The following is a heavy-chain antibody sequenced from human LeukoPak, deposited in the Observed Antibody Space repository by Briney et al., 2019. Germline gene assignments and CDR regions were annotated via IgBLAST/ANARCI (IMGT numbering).Heavy chain of an antibody. V-gene: IGHV3-7*01. J-gene: IGHJ4*02. D-gene: IGHD1-26*01. Sequence: GGSLRLSCAASGFTFSTYWMAWVRQAPGKGPEWVANTKQDATEKYYVESVKGRFTISRDNAKNSLYLQMNSLRAEDTAVYFCARDQLGALDYWGQGTLVTVSS. CDR3: ARDQLGALDY. CDR1: GFTFSTYW. CDR2: TKQDATEK.